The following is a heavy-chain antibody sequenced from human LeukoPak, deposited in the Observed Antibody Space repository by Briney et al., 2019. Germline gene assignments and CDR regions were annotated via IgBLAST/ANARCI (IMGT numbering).Heavy chain of an antibody. CDR1: GCTFTSYY. V-gene: IGHV1-46*01. D-gene: IGHD2-2*01. CDR2: MNHSGGRT. CDR3: ARATIVVVPAARRGVGPWFDP. Sequence: GASVKVSCKAAGCTFTSYYMHWVGQAAGQGREWMGMMNHSGGRTSNARKYQGRGTMTRDTSTSTVYMELSSLRSEDTAVYYCARATIVVVPAARRGVGPWFDPWGQGTLVTVSS. J-gene: IGHJ5*02.